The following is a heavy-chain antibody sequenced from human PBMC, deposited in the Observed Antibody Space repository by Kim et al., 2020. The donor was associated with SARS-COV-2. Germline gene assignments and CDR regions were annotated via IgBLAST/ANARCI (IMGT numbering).Heavy chain of an antibody. CDR3: VRVPGVRQAR. CDR2: INEDGTST. D-gene: IGHD3-10*01. J-gene: IGHJ4*02. Sequence: GGSLRLSCAASGFTFSRYWMHWVRQAPGKGLVWVSRINEDGTSTNHADSVKGRFTISRDNTTNSLYLQMNSLRAEDTAVYSCVRVPGVRQARWGQGTLVT. CDR1: GFTFSRYW. V-gene: IGHV3-74*01.